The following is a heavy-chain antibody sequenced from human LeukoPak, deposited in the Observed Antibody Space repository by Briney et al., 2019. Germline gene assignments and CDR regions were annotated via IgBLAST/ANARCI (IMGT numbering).Heavy chain of an antibody. Sequence: PSETLSLTCTVSGGPLTTYHWSWIRQPPGKGLEWIGYIQYSGNTKYNPSLESRVTISVDTSKSQISLKVRSMTAADTAVYYCARGFRGSCFDYWGQGNLVTVSS. V-gene: IGHV4-59*01. CDR1: GGPLTTYH. J-gene: IGHJ4*02. CDR2: IQYSGNT. CDR3: ARGFRGSCFDY. D-gene: IGHD6-13*01.